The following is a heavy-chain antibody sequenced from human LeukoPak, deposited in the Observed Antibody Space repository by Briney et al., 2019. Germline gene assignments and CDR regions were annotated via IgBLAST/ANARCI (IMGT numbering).Heavy chain of an antibody. CDR2: INPSGGST. D-gene: IGHD2-15*01. CDR1: GYTFTSYY. V-gene: IGHV1-46*01. CDR3: ARDLCGGGSCYSVDY. J-gene: IGHJ4*02. Sequence: ASVKVSCKASGYTFTSYYMHWVRQAPGQGLEWMGIINPSGGSTSYAQKFQGRVTMTRDTSTSTVYMELSSLRSEDTAVYYCARDLCGGGSCYSVDYWGQGTLVTVSS.